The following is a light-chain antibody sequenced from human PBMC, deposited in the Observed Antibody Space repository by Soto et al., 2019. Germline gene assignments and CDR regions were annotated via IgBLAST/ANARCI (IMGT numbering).Light chain of an antibody. CDR2: AAS. CDR3: QQVSGYPLN. J-gene: IGKJ4*01. Sequence: DIQLTQSPSFLSASVGDRVTITCRASQDINSHLAWYQQGPGKAPKLLIYAASTLQSGVPSRFSASASATDFTLTISSLQPEDFATYYCQQVSGYPLNFGGGTKVDIK. CDR1: QDINSH. V-gene: IGKV1-9*01.